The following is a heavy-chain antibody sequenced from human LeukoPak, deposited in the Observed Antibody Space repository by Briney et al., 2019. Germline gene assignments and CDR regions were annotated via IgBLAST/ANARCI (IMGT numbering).Heavy chain of an antibody. CDR1: GGSISTSNYY. Sequence: MSSETLSLTCTVSGGSISTSNYYWGWIRQPPGKGLEWIGNIFYSGSTYYSPSLKSRVTISVDTSKNQFSLKLSSVTAADTAVYYCARDKRIQAGYYYYMDVWGKGTTVTISS. J-gene: IGHJ6*03. V-gene: IGHV4-39*07. D-gene: IGHD2-15*01. CDR3: ARDKRIQAGYYYYMDV. CDR2: IFYSGST.